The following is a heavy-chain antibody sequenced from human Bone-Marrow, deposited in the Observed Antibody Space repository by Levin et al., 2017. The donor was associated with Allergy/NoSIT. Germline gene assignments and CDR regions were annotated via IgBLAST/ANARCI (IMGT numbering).Heavy chain of an antibody. V-gene: IGHV1-2*06. J-gene: IGHJ4*02. CDR2: INPNSGGT. D-gene: IGHD6-19*01. CDR3: ARTVQSSGWYGFDY. Sequence: GASVKVSCKASGYTFTGYYMHWVRQAPGQGLEWMGRINPNSGGTNYAQKFQGRVTMTRDTSISTAYMELSRLRSDDTAVYYCARTVQSSGWYGFDYWGQGTLVTVSS. CDR1: GYTFTGYY.